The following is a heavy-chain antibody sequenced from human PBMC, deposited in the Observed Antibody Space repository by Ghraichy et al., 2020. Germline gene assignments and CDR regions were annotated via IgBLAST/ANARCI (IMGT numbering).Heavy chain of an antibody. CDR1: GGSFSGYY. CDR3: AGCSGGSCLPDY. V-gene: IGHV4-34*01. D-gene: IGHD2-15*01. CDR2: INHSGST. Sequence: SETLSLTCAVYGGSFSGYYWSWIRQPPGKGLEWIGEINHSGSTNYNPSLKSRVTISVDTSKNQFSLKLSSVTAADTAVYYCAGCSGGSCLPDYWGQGTLVTVSS. J-gene: IGHJ4*02.